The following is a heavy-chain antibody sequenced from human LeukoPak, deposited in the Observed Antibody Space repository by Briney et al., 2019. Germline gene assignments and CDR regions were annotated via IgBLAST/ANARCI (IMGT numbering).Heavy chain of an antibody. D-gene: IGHD2-21*02. J-gene: IGHJ4*02. CDR2: ISGSGDIT. V-gene: IGHV3-23*01. Sequence: GGSLRLSCAASGFTFSSYAMSWVRQAPGKGLEWVSAISGSGDITYYADSVTGRFTISRDNSKDTLFLQMHSLRPGDTAVYYCVREDTPATANYWGQGTLVTISS. CDR1: GFTFSSYA. CDR3: VREDTPATANY.